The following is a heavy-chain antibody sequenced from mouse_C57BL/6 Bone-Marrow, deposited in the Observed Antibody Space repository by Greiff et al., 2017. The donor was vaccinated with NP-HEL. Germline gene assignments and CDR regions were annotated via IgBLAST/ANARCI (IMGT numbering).Heavy chain of an antibody. Sequence: EVQLQQSGPELVKPGASVKIPCKASGYTFTDYNMDWVKQSHGKSLEWIGDINPNNGGTIYNQKFKGKATLTVDKSSSTAYMELRSLTSEDTAVYYCARAYSSSPHFDYWGQGTTLTVSS. CDR3: ARAYSSSPHFDY. D-gene: IGHD1-1*01. J-gene: IGHJ2*01. V-gene: IGHV1-18*01. CDR1: GYTFTDYN. CDR2: INPNNGGT.